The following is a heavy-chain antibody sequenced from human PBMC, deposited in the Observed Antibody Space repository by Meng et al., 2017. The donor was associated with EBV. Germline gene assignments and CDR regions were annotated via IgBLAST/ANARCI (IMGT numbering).Heavy chain of an antibody. CDR3: ARVGIAVAGTGDY. J-gene: IGHJ4*02. CDR2: INPNSGGT. V-gene: IGHV1-2*06. Sequence: QGQLVQSVAEVKKPGASVKVSCKASGYTFTGYYMHWVRQAPGQGLEWMGRINPNSGGTNYAQKFQGRVTMTRGTSISTAYMELSRLRSDDTAVYYCARVGIAVAGTGDYWGQGTLVTVSS. D-gene: IGHD6-19*01. CDR1: GYTFTGYY.